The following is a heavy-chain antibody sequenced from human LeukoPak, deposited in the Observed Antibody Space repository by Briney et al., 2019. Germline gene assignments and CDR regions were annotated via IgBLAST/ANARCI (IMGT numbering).Heavy chain of an antibody. V-gene: IGHV3-49*04. CDR1: GFTFGDYA. CDR2: IRSKAYGGTT. CDR3: TRAKYQLQYLSDY. J-gene: IGHJ4*02. Sequence: PGRSLRLSCTASGFTFGDYAMSWVRQAPGKGLEWVGFIRSKAYGGTTEYAASVKGRFTISRDDSKSIAYLQMNSLKTEDTAVYYCTRAKYQLQYLSDYWGQGTLVTVSS. D-gene: IGHD2-2*02.